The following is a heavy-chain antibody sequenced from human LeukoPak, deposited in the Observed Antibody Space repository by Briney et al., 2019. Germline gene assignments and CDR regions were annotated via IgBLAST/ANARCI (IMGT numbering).Heavy chain of an antibody. CDR3: AKTHLGYLRPGDYFGY. CDR1: GFTFSSYA. Sequence: GGSLRLSCAASGFTFSSYAMSWVRQAPGKGLEWVSAISGSGGSTYYADSVKGRFTISRDNSKNTLYLQMNSLRAEDTAVYYCAKTHLGYLRPGDYFGYWGQGTLVTVSS. V-gene: IGHV3-23*01. D-gene: IGHD4-17*01. J-gene: IGHJ4*02. CDR2: ISGSGGST.